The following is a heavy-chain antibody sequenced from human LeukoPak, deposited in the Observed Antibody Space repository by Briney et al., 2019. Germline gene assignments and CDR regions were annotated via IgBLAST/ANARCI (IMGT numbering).Heavy chain of an antibody. Sequence: QTLSLTCTVSGGSISSGDYYWSWIRQPPGKGLEWIGYIYYSGSTYCNPSLKSRVTISVDTSKNQFSLKLSSVTAADTAVYYCARTRAYYDFWSGYFFDYWGQGTLVTVSS. J-gene: IGHJ4*02. V-gene: IGHV4-30-4*08. CDR3: ARTRAYYDFWSGYFFDY. CDR2: IYYSGST. CDR1: GGSISSGDYY. D-gene: IGHD3-3*01.